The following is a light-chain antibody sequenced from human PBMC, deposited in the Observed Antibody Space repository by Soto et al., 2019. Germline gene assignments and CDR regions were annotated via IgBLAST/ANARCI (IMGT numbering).Light chain of an antibody. CDR2: DVS. Sequence: QSALTQPASVSGSPGQSITISCTGTSSDVGGYNYVSWYQQHPGKAPKLMIYDVSNRPSGVSNRFSGSKSGNTASLTISGLQADDEADDYCSSYTRSSTYVVFGGGTKLTVL. V-gene: IGLV2-14*01. CDR3: SSYTRSSTYVV. CDR1: SSDVGGYNY. J-gene: IGLJ2*01.